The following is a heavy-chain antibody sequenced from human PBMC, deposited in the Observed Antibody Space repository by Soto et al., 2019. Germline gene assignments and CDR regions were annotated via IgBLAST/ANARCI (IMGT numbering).Heavy chain of an antibody. CDR2: IYHSGST. V-gene: IGHV4-4*02. CDR1: GGSISSSNW. CDR3: ASLPATSDFDS. D-gene: IGHD2-2*01. J-gene: IGHJ4*02. Sequence: QVQLQESGPGLVKPSGTLSLTCAVSGGSISSSNWWSWVRQPPGKGLEWIGEIYHSGSTNYNPSLKTRATISAAKSTNPSSLPLSSVPAADPAVYSCASLPATSDFDSWGQGTLVTVSS.